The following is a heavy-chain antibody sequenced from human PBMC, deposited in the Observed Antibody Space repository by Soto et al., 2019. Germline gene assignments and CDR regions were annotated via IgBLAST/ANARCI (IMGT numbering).Heavy chain of an antibody. J-gene: IGHJ6*02. V-gene: IGHV1-18*01. CDR3: VLDGVPLVRAANLYYYGMDV. Sequence: QVQLVQSGAEVKKPGASVKVSCKASGYTFTSYGISWVRQAPGQGLEWMGWISAYNGNTNYAQKLQGRVTMTTDTSTSTAYMELRSLRSDDTAVYYCVLDGVPLVRAANLYYYGMDVWGQGTTVTVSS. CDR1: GYTFTSYG. CDR2: ISAYNGNT. D-gene: IGHD2-2*01.